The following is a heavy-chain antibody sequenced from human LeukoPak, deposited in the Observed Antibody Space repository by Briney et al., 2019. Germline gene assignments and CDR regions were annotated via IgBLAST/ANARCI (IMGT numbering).Heavy chain of an antibody. Sequence: SETLSLTCTVSGGSISSYYWSWIRQPPGKGLEWIGYIYYSGSTNYNPSLKSRVTISVDTSKNQFSLKLSSVTAADTAVYYCARGRRDGYNFFARYYYMDVWGKGTTVTVSS. CDR1: GGSISSYY. V-gene: IGHV4-59*01. CDR3: ARGRRDGYNFFARYYYMDV. D-gene: IGHD5-24*01. CDR2: IYYSGST. J-gene: IGHJ6*03.